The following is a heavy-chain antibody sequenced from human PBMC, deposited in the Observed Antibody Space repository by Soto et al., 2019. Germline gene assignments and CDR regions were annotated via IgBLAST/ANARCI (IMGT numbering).Heavy chain of an antibody. Sequence: QVQLVQSGAEVKKPGSSVKVSCKASGGTFSSYAISWVRQAPGQGLEWMGGIIPIFGTANYAQKFQGRVTITADESXSXXYMELSSLRSEDTAVYYCARDPPRNDVLVPAANDYWGQGTLVTVSS. CDR1: GGTFSSYA. CDR3: ARDPPRNDVLVPAANDY. V-gene: IGHV1-69*12. J-gene: IGHJ4*02. D-gene: IGHD2-2*01. CDR2: IIPIFGTA.